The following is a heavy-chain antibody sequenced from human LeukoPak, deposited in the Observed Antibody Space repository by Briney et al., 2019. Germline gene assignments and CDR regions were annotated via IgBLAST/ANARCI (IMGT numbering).Heavy chain of an antibody. Sequence: PSETLSLTCTVSASINSYYWSWIRQPPGKGLEWIGYIYYTGSTNYNPSLKSRVTISLDTSKSQLSLELSSVTAADTAAYYCARSYWNYVNYWGQGTQVTVSS. CDR1: ASINSYY. J-gene: IGHJ4*02. CDR3: ARSYWNYVNY. CDR2: IYYTGST. V-gene: IGHV4-59*01. D-gene: IGHD1-7*01.